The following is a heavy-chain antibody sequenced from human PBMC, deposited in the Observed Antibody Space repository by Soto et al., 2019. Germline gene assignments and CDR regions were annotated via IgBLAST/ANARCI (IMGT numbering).Heavy chain of an antibody. Sequence: QVQLVQSGAEVKKPGASVKVSCKASGYTFTSYAMHWVRQAPGQRLEWMGWINAGNGNTKYSQKFQGRVTITRDTSASTAYMELSSLRSEVTAVYYCARVGGYYFDSSGLDYWGQGTLVTVSS. D-gene: IGHD3-22*01. CDR3: ARVGGYYFDSSGLDY. CDR2: INAGNGNT. CDR1: GYTFTSYA. V-gene: IGHV1-3*01. J-gene: IGHJ4*02.